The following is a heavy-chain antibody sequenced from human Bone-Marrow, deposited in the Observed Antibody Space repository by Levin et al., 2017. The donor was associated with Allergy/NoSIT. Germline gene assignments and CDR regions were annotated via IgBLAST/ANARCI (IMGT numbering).Heavy chain of an antibody. CDR3: ARHHPAYSYGFLDY. V-gene: IGHV4-39*01. J-gene: IGHJ4*02. CDR2: IYFSGTT. D-gene: IGHD5-18*01. CDR1: GASMSSFTHY. Sequence: PSETLSLTCTVSGASMSSFTHYWGWMRQPPGKRPEWIGTIYFSGTTYYHPSLKRRVTISLDTSKNQLSLRLRSVPAADTAVYYCARHHPAYSYGFLDYWGQGALVTVSS.